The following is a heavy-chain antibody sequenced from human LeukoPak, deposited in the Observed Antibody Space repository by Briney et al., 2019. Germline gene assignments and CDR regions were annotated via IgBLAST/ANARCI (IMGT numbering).Heavy chain of an antibody. V-gene: IGHV3-30*02. D-gene: IGHD2-21*02. CDR3: AKDRLLNCRGDCYIFDY. J-gene: IGHJ4*02. CDR2: IRYDGNNK. Sequence: PGGSLRLSCAASGFTFSDYSMHWVRQAPGKGLNWVAFIRYDGNNKYYADSVKGRFSISRDNSKNTLYLQVNGLRTEDTAVYYCAKDRLLNCRGDCYIFDYWGQGTVVTVSS. CDR1: GFTFSDYS.